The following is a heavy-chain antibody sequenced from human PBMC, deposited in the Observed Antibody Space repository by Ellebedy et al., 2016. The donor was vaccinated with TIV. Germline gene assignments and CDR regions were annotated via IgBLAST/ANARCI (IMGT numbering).Heavy chain of an antibody. D-gene: IGHD1-1*01. CDR3: ARGPVLYNFDAFDI. J-gene: IGHJ3*02. CDR1: GYSISSGYY. CDR2: IYFSGTT. V-gene: IGHV4-38-2*02. Sequence: SETLSLTCTVSGYSISSGYYWGWIRQPPGKGLEWIASIYFSGTTYYTPSLKSRVTISADTSKNQVSLKGTSVTAPDTAVYYCARGPVLYNFDAFDIWGQGTMVTVSS.